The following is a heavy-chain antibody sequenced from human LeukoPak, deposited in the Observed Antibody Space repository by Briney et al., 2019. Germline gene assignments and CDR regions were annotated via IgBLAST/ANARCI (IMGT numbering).Heavy chain of an antibody. CDR3: ARHRGYYYYYMDV. J-gene: IGHJ6*03. Sequence: SETLSLTCTVSGGSISSYYWTWIRQPPGKGLEWIGHIYYSGSTNYNPSLKSPVTISIETSKNQFSLKLSSVTAADTAVYYCARHRGYYYYYMDVWGKGTTVAISS. V-gene: IGHV4-59*08. CDR2: IYYSGST. CDR1: GGSISSYY.